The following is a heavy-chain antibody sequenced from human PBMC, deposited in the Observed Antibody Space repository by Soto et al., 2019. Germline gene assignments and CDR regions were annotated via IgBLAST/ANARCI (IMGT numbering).Heavy chain of an antibody. CDR3: ARDPLGIAAVGKLAFHR. J-gene: IGHJ1*01. CDR2: INSDGSST. D-gene: IGHD6-13*01. Sequence: GGSLRLSWAASGFTFSSYWLHWVRQAPGKGMVWVSRINSDGSSTNYADSVKDRFTISRDNAKNTLYLQMNSLRAEDTAVYYCARDPLGIAAVGKLAFHRWGQGTPVTVSS. V-gene: IGHV3-74*01. CDR1: GFTFSSYW.